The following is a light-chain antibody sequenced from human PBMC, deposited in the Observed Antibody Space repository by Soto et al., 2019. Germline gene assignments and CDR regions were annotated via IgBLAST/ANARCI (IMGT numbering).Light chain of an antibody. J-gene: IGLJ2*01. CDR3: GSYCGSNNLV. CDR2: EVI. CDR1: SSDVGGYDY. Sequence: QSALTQPPSASGSPGQSVAISCTGTSSDVGGYDYVSWYQHHPGKAPKLLIYEVIKRPSGVPDRFSGSKSGNTASLTVSGLQAEDEAFYSCGSYCGSNNLVFGGGTKLTVL. V-gene: IGLV2-8*01.